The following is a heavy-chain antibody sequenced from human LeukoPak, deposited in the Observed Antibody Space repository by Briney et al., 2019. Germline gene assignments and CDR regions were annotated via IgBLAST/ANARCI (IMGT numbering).Heavy chain of an antibody. V-gene: IGHV1-8*01. Sequence: GASVEVSCKASGYTFTSYDINWVRQATGQGLEWMGWMNPNSGNTGYAQKFQGRVTMTRNTSISTAYMELSSLRSEDTAVYYCARGKDRELLSSEWLFDYWGQGTLVTVSS. CDR3: ARGKDRELLSSEWLFDY. CDR1: GYTFTSYD. D-gene: IGHD2-2*01. CDR2: MNPNSGNT. J-gene: IGHJ4*02.